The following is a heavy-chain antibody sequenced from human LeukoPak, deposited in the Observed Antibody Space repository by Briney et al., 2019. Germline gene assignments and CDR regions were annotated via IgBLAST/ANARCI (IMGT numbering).Heavy chain of an antibody. D-gene: IGHD5-18*01. CDR2: ISSSSSYI. Sequence: SGGSLRLSCAASGFTFSSYSMTWVRQAPGKGLEWVSSISSSSSYIYYADSVKGRFTISRDNAKNSLYLQMNSLRAEDTAVYYCARDSIQLWLRPFDYWGQGTLVTVSS. J-gene: IGHJ4*02. V-gene: IGHV3-21*01. CDR1: GFTFSSYS. CDR3: ARDSIQLWLRPFDY.